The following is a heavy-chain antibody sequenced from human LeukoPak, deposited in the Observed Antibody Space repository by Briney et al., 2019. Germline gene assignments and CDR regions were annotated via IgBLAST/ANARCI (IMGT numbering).Heavy chain of an antibody. Sequence: GESLKISCKGSGYSFTSYWIGWVRQMPGKGLEWMGIIYPGDSDTRYSPSFQGQVTISADKSISTAYLQWSSPKASDTAMYYCARLGALWELLTRVSRRYYFDYWGQGTLVTVSS. CDR2: IYPGDSDT. CDR3: ARLGALWELLTRVSRRYYFDY. D-gene: IGHD1-26*01. V-gene: IGHV5-51*01. J-gene: IGHJ4*02. CDR1: GYSFTSYW.